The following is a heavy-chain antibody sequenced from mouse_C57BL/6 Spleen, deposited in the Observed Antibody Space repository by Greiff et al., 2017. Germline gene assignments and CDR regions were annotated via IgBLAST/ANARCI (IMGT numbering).Heavy chain of an antibody. J-gene: IGHJ4*01. V-gene: IGHV1-53*01. CDR2: INPSNGGT. Sequence: QVQLQQPGTELVKPGASVKLSCKASGYTFTSYWMHWVKQRPGQGLEWIGNINPSNGGTNYNEKFKSKATLTVDKSSSTAYMQLSSLTSEDSAVYYCARAESNYVYYYAMDYWGQGTSVTVSS. D-gene: IGHD2-5*01. CDR1: GYTFTSYW. CDR3: ARAESNYVYYYAMDY.